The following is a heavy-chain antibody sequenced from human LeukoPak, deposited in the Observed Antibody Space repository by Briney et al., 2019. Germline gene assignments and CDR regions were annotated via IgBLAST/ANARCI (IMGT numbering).Heavy chain of an antibody. CDR3: AKGLNSGYDFGVDY. CDR2: ISTSGSSI. CDR1: GFTFSTYE. Sequence: GGSLRLSCAASGFTFSTYEINWVRQAPGKGLEWLSHISTSGSSIHYADSVKGRFTISRDNAKNSLYLQMNSLRAEDTALYYCAKGLNSGYDFGVDYWGQGTLVTVSS. V-gene: IGHV3-48*03. J-gene: IGHJ4*02. D-gene: IGHD5-12*01.